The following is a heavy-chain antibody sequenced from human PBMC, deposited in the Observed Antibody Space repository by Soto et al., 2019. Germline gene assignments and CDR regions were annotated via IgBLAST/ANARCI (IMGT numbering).Heavy chain of an antibody. D-gene: IGHD3-10*01. J-gene: IGHJ6*02. CDR1: GGSISSYY. V-gene: IGHV4-59*01. CDR2: IYYSGST. CDR3: ARGAPRSLYNYYVMDV. Sequence: QVQLQESCPGLVKPSETLSLTCTVSGGSISSYYWSWIRQPPGKGLELIGYIYYSGSTNYNPSLKSRVTISVDTSKNQFALKLSSVTAADTAVYYCARGAPRSLYNYYVMDVWGQGTTVTVSS.